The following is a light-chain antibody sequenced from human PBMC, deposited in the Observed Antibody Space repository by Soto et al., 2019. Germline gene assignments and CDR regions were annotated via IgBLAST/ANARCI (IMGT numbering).Light chain of an antibody. CDR3: SSFTSSSSYV. CDR2: DVS. V-gene: IGLV2-14*03. J-gene: IGLJ1*01. Sequence: QSALAQPASVSGSPGQSITISCTGTSSDVGSYNSVSWYQQYPGKAPTLMIHDVSNRPSGVSNRFSGSKSGNTASLTISGLQAEDEADCYCSSFTSSSSYVFGSGTKVTDL. CDR1: SSDVGSYNS.